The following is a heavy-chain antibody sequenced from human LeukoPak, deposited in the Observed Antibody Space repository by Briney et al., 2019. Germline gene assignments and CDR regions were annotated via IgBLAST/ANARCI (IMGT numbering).Heavy chain of an antibody. J-gene: IGHJ4*02. CDR1: GFTFSSYG. Sequence: GGSLRLSCAASGFTFSSYGMHWVRQAPGKGLEWVAVIWYDGSNRYYADSVKGRFTISGDNSKNTLYLQMNSLKTEDTAMYYCTTDDRYWGQGILVTVSS. CDR2: IWYDGSNR. CDR3: TTDDRY. V-gene: IGHV3-33*01.